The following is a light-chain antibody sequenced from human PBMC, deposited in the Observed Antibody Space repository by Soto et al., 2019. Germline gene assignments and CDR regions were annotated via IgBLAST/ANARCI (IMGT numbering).Light chain of an antibody. CDR2: EVS. V-gene: IGLV2-14*01. CDR1: NSDVGLYDF. CDR3: SSYTAFSTWV. J-gene: IGLJ3*02. Sequence: QSVLTQPASVSGTPGQSITISCTGSNSDVGLYDFVSWYQHHPGRAPKLIVSEVSNRPSGVSHRFSGSKSGDTASLTISGLQAEDGADYYCSSYTAFSTWVFGGGTKVTVL.